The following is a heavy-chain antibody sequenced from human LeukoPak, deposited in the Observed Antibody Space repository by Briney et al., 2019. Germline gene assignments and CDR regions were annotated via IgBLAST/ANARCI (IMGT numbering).Heavy chain of an antibody. D-gene: IGHD2-15*01. CDR3: ARTSGGRMGGIDY. CDR1: GGSISSGDYY. Sequence: SETLSLTCTVSGGSISSGDYYWSWIRQPPGKGLEWIGYIYYSGSTYYNPSLKSRVTKSVDTSKNQFSLKLSSVTAADTAVYYCARTSGGRMGGIDYWGQGTLVTVSS. CDR2: IYYSGST. J-gene: IGHJ4*02. V-gene: IGHV4-30-4*08.